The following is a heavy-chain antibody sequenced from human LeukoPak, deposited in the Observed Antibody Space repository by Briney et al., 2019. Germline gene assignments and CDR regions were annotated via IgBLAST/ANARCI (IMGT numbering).Heavy chain of an antibody. V-gene: IGHV1-69*13. D-gene: IGHD6-6*01. CDR1: GGTLSNYA. J-gene: IGHJ3*02. CDR3: ARDRRVYNNSAGAFDI. Sequence: ASVKVSCKASGGTLSNYAISWVRQAPGQGLEWMGEIIPIFGTANYAQKFQGRVTITADESTSTAYMELSSLRSEDTAVSYCARDRRVYNNSAGAFDIWGQGTMVTVSS. CDR2: IIPIFGTA.